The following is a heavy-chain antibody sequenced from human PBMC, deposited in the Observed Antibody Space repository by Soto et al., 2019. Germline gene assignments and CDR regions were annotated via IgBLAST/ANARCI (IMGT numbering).Heavy chain of an antibody. J-gene: IGHJ4*02. V-gene: IGHV1-18*01. CDR3: ARVLDYYDSSGYFPDY. Sequence: QVQLVQSGAEVKKPGASVKVSCKASGYTFTSYGISWVRQAPGQGLEWMGWISAYNGNTNYAQKLQGRVTMTTDTSTSTAYMELRSLRSDDTVVYYCARVLDYYDSSGYFPDYWGKGNLVTVSS. CDR2: ISAYNGNT. D-gene: IGHD3-22*01. CDR1: GYTFTSYG.